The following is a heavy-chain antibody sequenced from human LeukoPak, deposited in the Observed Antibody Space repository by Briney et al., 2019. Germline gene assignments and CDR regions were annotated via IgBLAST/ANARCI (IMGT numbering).Heavy chain of an antibody. J-gene: IGHJ4*02. CDR2: IIPIFGTA. Sequence: ASVKVSCKASGVTFSSYAISWVRQAPGQGLEWMGGIIPIFGTANYAQKFQGRVTITTDESTSTAYMELSSLRSEDTAVYYCARDSGGPPYFDYWGQGTLVTVSS. V-gene: IGHV1-69*05. CDR3: ARDSGGPPYFDY. D-gene: IGHD1-26*01. CDR1: GVTFSSYA.